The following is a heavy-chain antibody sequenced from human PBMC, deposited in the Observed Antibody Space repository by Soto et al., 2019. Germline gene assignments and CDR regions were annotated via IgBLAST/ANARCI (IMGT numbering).Heavy chain of an antibody. D-gene: IGHD1-26*01. CDR1: GGSISSGDYY. J-gene: IGHJ3*02. Sequence: SETLSLTCTVSGGSISSGDYYWSWIRQPPGKGLEWIGYIYYSGSTYYNPSLKSRVTISVDTSKNQFSLKLSSVTAADTAVYYCARDATNGVIGWVYAFDIWGQGTMVTVSS. V-gene: IGHV4-30-4*01. CDR3: ARDATNGVIGWVYAFDI. CDR2: IYYSGST.